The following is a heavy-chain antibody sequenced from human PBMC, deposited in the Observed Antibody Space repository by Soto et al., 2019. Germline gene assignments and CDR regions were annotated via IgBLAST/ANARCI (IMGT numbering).Heavy chain of an antibody. D-gene: IGHD5-18*01. V-gene: IGHV2-70*01. Sequence: GPGPTLVNPTQTLTLTCTFSGFSLSNSGMCVSWIRQPPGKALEWLALIDWDDDKYYSTSLKTRLTISKDTSKNQVVLTMTNMDPVDTATYYCARIKGTAMFGLAYGMDVWGQGTTVTVSS. J-gene: IGHJ6*02. CDR1: GFSLSNSGMC. CDR3: ARIKGTAMFGLAYGMDV. CDR2: IDWDDDK.